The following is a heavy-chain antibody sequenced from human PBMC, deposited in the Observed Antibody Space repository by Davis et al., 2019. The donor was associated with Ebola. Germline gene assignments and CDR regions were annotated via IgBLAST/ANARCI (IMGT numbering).Heavy chain of an antibody. V-gene: IGHV4-59*01. CDR3: ARAYSSTWPWYFDL. CDR1: GGSFSGYY. D-gene: IGHD6-13*01. J-gene: IGHJ2*01. Sequence: SETLSLTCAVYGGSFSGYYWSWIRQPPGKGLEWIGYIYYSGSTNYNPSLKSRVTISVDTSKNQFSLKLSSVTAADTAVYYCARAYSSTWPWYFDLWGRGTLVTVSS. CDR2: IYYSGST.